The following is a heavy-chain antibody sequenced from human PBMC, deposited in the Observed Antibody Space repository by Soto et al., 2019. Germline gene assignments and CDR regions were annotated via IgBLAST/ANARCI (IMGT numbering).Heavy chain of an antibody. V-gene: IGHV3-23*01. CDR1: GFTFSSYA. J-gene: IGHJ4*02. CDR3: AKEVGYCSSSSCYYFDY. D-gene: IGHD2-2*01. Sequence: EVQLLESGGGLVQPGGSLRLSCAASGFTFSSYAMSWVRQAPGKGLQWVSGFSGSGGTTHYADSVKGRFTISRDKSQNTLYLQMNSLRAEDTAVYYCAKEVGYCSSSSCYYFDYWGQGTLVTVSS. CDR2: FSGSGGTT.